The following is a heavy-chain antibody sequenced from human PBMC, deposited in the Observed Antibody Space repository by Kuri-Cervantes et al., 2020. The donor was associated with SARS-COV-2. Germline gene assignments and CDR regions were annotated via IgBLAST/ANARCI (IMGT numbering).Heavy chain of an antibody. Sequence: GSLRLSCTVSGGSISSSSYYWGWIRQPPGKGLEWIGSIYYSGSTYYNPSLKSRVTISVDTSRNQFSLKLSSVIAEDTAVYYCTRVVITGTLFDPWGQGTLVTVSS. J-gene: IGHJ5*02. D-gene: IGHD1-20*01. V-gene: IGHV4-39*07. CDR1: GGSISSSSYY. CDR2: IYYSGST. CDR3: TRVVITGTLFDP.